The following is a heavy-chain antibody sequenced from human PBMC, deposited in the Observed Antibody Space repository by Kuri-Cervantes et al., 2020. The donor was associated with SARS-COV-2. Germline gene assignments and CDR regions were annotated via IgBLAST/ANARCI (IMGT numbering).Heavy chain of an antibody. D-gene: IGHD3-3*01. V-gene: IGHV3-73*01. CDR1: GFTFSGSA. Sequence: GGSLRLSCAASGFTFSGSAMHWVRQASGKVLEWVGRIRSIANSYATAYAASVKGRFTISRDDSKNTAYLQMNSLKTEDTAVYYCTSVYYDFWSGYYGAFDIWGQGTMVTVSS. CDR3: TSVYYDFWSGYYGAFDI. J-gene: IGHJ3*02. CDR2: IRSIANSYAT.